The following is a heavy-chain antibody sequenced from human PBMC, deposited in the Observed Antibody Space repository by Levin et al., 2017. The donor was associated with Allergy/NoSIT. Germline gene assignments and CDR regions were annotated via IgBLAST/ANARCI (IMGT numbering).Heavy chain of an antibody. D-gene: IGHD3-22*01. CDR1: GFTFSNAW. J-gene: IGHJ4*02. Sequence: GESLKISCAASGFTFSNAWMSWVRQAPGKGLEWVGRIKSKTDGGTTDYAAPVKGRFTISRDDSKNTLYLQMNSLKTEDTAVYYCTTGHTMIVVGWGQGTLVTVSS. CDR2: IKSKTDGGTT. CDR3: TTGHTMIVVG. V-gene: IGHV3-15*01.